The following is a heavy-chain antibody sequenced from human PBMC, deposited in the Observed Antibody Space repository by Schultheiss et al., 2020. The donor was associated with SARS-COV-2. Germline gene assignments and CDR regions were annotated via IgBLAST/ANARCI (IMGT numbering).Heavy chain of an antibody. J-gene: IGHJ6*02. Sequence: SQTLSLTCAVYGGSFSGYYWSWIRQPPGKGLEWIGYIYYSGSTYYNPSLKSRVTISVDTSKNQFSLKLSSVTAADTAVYYCARRTILELGYCSSTSCYRWYDYYYGMDVWGQGTTVTVSS. V-gene: IGHV4-34*01. D-gene: IGHD2-2*01. CDR3: ARRTILELGYCSSTSCYRWYDYYYGMDV. CDR1: GGSFSGYY. CDR2: IYYSGST.